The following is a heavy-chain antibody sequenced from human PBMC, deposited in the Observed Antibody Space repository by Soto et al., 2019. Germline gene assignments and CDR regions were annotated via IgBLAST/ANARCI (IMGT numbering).Heavy chain of an antibody. Sequence: SETLSLTCAVYGGSFSGYYWRWIRQPPGKGLEWIGETNHSGSTNYNPSLKSRVTISVDTSKNQFPLKLSSVTAADTAVYYCARELIVVVPHWWGPRINWFDPWGQGTLVTVS. CDR3: ARELIVVVPHWWGPRINWFDP. CDR2: TNHSGST. D-gene: IGHD2-2*01. V-gene: IGHV4-34*01. CDR1: GGSFSGYY. J-gene: IGHJ5*02.